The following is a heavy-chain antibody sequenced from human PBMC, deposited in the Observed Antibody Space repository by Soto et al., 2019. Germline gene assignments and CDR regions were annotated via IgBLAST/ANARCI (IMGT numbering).Heavy chain of an antibody. D-gene: IGHD3-9*01. Sequence: QVQLQESGPGLVKPSETLSLTCTVSGGSTRNYFWSWIRQPPGKGLEWIGCIYYSGTTNYNSSLKSRGTRSLDTSKNQFSLRLRSVTAADTAVYYCARYVNPYDTAVWFDPWGQGTLVTVSS. CDR3: ARYVNPYDTAVWFDP. J-gene: IGHJ5*02. CDR1: GGSTRNYF. CDR2: IYYSGTT. V-gene: IGHV4-59*01.